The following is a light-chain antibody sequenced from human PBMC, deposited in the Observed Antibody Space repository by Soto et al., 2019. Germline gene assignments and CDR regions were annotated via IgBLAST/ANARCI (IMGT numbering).Light chain of an antibody. CDR2: DNN. V-gene: IGLV1-51*01. J-gene: IGLJ1*01. CDR3: GTWDSSLSDYV. Sequence: QSVLTQPPSVSAAPGQKVTISCSGSSSNIGNNYVSWYQQLPGTAPKLLIYDNNKRPSGIPDRFSGSKSGTSATLGITGLQTGDEADYYCGTWDSSLSDYVFGTGTKVT. CDR1: SSNIGNNY.